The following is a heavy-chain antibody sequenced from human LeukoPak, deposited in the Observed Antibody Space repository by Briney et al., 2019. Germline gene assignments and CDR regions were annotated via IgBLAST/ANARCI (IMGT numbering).Heavy chain of an antibody. J-gene: IGHJ4*02. D-gene: IGHD3-10*01. CDR2: ISGSGDNT. V-gene: IGHV3-23*01. Sequence: GGSLRLSCAASGFTFNSYGMTWVRQAPGKGLEWVSAISGSGDNTYYGDSVKGRFTASRDNSKNTLYLQMYSLRGEDTAVYYCAKDPTYGSGSYGDYWGQGTLVTVSS. CDR1: GFTFNSYG. CDR3: AKDPTYGSGSYGDY.